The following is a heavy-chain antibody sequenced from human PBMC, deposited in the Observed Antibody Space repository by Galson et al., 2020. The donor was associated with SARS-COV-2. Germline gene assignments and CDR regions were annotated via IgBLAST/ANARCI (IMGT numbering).Heavy chain of an antibody. Sequence: ETLSPTCTVPGGPIRSSSYYWGWPRPPPGKGLECPGSIYYSGRTYYNPSLKSRVTLSVDTSKNQFSLKLSSVTAADTAVDYCARDKYSSGWVIDYWGQGTLVTVSS. CDR2: IYYSGRT. CDR3: ARDKYSSGWVIDY. D-gene: IGHD6-19*01. V-gene: IGHV4-39*07. CDR1: GGPIRSSSYY. J-gene: IGHJ4*02.